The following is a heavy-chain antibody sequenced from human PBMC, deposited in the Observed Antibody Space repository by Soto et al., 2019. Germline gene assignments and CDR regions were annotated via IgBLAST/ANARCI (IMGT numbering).Heavy chain of an antibody. Sequence: QVQLVQSGAEVKKPGSSVKVSCKASGGTFSSYAISWVRQAPGQGLEWMGGIIPIFGTANYAQKFQGRVTITADESTSTAYMELSSLRSEXXXXXXXXXXDXSGSXXXYWGQGTLVTXXX. CDR2: IIPIFGTA. J-gene: IGHJ4*02. CDR1: GGTFSSYA. V-gene: IGHV1-69*01. CDR3: XXXDXSGSXXXY. D-gene: IGHD3-22*01.